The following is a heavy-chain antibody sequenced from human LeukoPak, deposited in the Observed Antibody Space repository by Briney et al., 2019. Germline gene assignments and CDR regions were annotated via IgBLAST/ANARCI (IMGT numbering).Heavy chain of an antibody. D-gene: IGHD3-22*01. V-gene: IGHV3-15*01. Sequence: GGSLRLSYATSGFVFRDAWLSWVRQAPGKGLEWVGRIKGRGQDRATDYAAPVRGRFTISTDESTSTLYLQMNSLKTEDTAVYYCTRVPFRGNLVVVTPFDYWGQGTLVTVSS. J-gene: IGHJ4*02. CDR2: IKGRGQDRAT. CDR3: TRVPFRGNLVVVTPFDY. CDR1: GFVFRDAW.